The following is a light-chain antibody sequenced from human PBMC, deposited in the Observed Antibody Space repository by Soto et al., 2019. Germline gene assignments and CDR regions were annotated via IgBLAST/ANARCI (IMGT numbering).Light chain of an antibody. J-gene: IGKJ5*01. CDR3: QQYGNWPPIT. CDR1: QSVSSN. V-gene: IGKV3-15*01. Sequence: EILMTQSPATLSVSPGERATLSCRASQSVSSNLAWYQQKPGQAPRLLIYGASTRATGLPARFSGSGSGTGFTLTISRLQSEDFAVYYCQQYGNWPPITFGQGTRLEIK. CDR2: GAS.